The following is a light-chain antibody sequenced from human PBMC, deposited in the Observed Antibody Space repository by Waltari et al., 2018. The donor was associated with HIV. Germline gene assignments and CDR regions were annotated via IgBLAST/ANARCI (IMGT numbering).Light chain of an antibody. Sequence: DIQMTQSPPSVSASVGDTVILTCRASQDITTSLAWYQVKSGSAPKLLIYDAHRLGNGVPSRFAGSGSGTDFTLTITTLQPEDFATFFCQHGKTFPHTFGGGTRVE. CDR1: QDITTS. J-gene: IGKJ4*01. CDR2: DAH. CDR3: QHGKTFPHT. V-gene: IGKV1-12*01.